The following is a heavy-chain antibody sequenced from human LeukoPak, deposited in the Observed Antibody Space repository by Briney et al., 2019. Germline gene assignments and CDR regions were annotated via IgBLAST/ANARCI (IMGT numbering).Heavy chain of an antibody. CDR2: IYNSGST. CDR1: GGSISTYY. V-gene: IGHV4-59*01. Sequence: PSETLSLTCTVSGGSISTYYWSWIRQPPGEGLEWIGYIYNSGSTNHNPSLKSRVTISVDTSKNQFSLKLSSVTAADTAVYYCARENSNSWYLDYWGQGTLVTVSS. CDR3: ARENSNSWYLDY. J-gene: IGHJ4*02. D-gene: IGHD6-13*01.